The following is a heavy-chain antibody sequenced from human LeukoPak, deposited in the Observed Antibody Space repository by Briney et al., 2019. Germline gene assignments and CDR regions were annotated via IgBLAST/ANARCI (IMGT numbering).Heavy chain of an antibody. J-gene: IGHJ4*02. CDR1: GFTLGNYG. CDR2: ISYDGSIE. CDR3: AKEKSSGYADS. Sequence: GGSLRLSCAASGFTLGNYGIHWVRRAPGKGLEWVAVISYDGSIENYQDSVKGRFTISRDNSKNTVYLQMNSLRVGDTAVYYCAKEKSSGYADSWGQGTLVTVSS. D-gene: IGHD3-22*01. V-gene: IGHV3-30*18.